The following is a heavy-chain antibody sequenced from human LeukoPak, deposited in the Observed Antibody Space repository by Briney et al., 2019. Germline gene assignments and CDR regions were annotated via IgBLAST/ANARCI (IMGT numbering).Heavy chain of an antibody. V-gene: IGHV4-61*02. J-gene: IGHJ6*03. CDR1: GGSIGSGSNY. D-gene: IGHD4-11*01. Sequence: SETLSLTCPVSGGSIGSGSNYGGWIRHPAGKGLEGIGRIYTSGSTNYNPSLKSRVTISVDTSKNQFSLKLSSVTAADTAVYYCARSHYSLRTYYYYYYMDVWGKGTTVTVSS. CDR2: IYTSGST. CDR3: ARSHYSLRTYYYYYYMDV.